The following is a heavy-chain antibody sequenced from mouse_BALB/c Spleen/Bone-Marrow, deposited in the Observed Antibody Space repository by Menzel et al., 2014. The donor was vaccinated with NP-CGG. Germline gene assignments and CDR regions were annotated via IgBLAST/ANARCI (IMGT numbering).Heavy chain of an antibody. D-gene: IGHD1-2*01. CDR2: IKSSYGRT. V-gene: IGHV1S16*01. CDR3: TNYGYD. Sequence: VQLQQSGAELVKPGASVKLSCKASGYTFTSFWMHWVQLRPGQGFEWIGEIKSSYGRTNYNEKFKGKATLTVDKSSSTAYLQLSSLTSEDSAVYYCTNYGYDWGRGTTLTVSS. CDR1: GYTFTSFW. J-gene: IGHJ2*01.